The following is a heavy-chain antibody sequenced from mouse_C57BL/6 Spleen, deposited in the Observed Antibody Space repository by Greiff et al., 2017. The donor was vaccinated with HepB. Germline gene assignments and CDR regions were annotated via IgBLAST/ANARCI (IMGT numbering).Heavy chain of an antibody. J-gene: IGHJ1*03. D-gene: IGHD1-1*01. CDR2: ISYDGSN. CDR1: GYSITSGYY. CDR3: ARKAGSSYPYWYFDV. V-gene: IGHV3-6*01. Sequence: EVQLQESGPGLVKPSQSLSLTCSVTGYSITSGYYWNWIRQFPGNKLEWMGYISYDGSNNYNPSLKNRISITRDTSKNQFFLKLNSVTTEDTATYYCARKAGSSYPYWYFDVWGTGTTVTVSS.